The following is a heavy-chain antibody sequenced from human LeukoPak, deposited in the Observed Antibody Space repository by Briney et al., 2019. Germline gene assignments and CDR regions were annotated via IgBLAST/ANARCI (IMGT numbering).Heavy chain of an antibody. CDR3: AGGSYSVFDY. V-gene: IGHV3-21*01. D-gene: IGHD1-26*01. Sequence: GGSLRLSCAASGFTFSSYSMNWVRQAPGKGLEWVSSITYGSSYIYYADSVKGRVTISRDNAESSLYLQMNTLRAEDTAVYYCAGGSYSVFDYWGQGTLVTVSS. CDR1: GFTFSSYS. CDR2: ITYGSSYI. J-gene: IGHJ4*02.